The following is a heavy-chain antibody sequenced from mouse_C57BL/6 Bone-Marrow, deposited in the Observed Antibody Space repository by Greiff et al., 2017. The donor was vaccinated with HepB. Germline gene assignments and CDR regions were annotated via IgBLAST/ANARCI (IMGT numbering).Heavy chain of an antibody. Sequence: DVKLVESGGDLVKPGGSLKLSCVASGFTFSSYGMSWVRQTPDKRLEWVATISSGGSYTYYPDSVKGRFTISRDNAKNTLYLQMSSLKSEDTAMYYCARHSSGKRGFAYWGQGTLVTVSA. CDR2: ISSGGSYT. J-gene: IGHJ3*01. CDR3: ARHSSGKRGFAY. V-gene: IGHV5-6*02. D-gene: IGHD1-3*01. CDR1: GFTFSSYG.